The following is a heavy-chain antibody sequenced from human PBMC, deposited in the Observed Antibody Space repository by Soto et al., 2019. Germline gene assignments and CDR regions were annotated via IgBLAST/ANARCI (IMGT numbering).Heavy chain of an antibody. CDR1: GFTFSSYA. CDR2: ISYDGSNK. CDR3: ARFRNSGSYYSYVVDYYYYYGMDV. V-gene: IGHV3-30-3*01. D-gene: IGHD3-10*01. J-gene: IGHJ6*02. Sequence: GGSLRLSCAASGFTFSSYAMHWVRQAPGKGLEWVAVISYDGSNKYYADSVKGRFTISRDNSKNTLYLQMNSLRAEDTAVYYCARFRNSGSYYSYVVDYYYYYGMDVWGQGTTVTVSS.